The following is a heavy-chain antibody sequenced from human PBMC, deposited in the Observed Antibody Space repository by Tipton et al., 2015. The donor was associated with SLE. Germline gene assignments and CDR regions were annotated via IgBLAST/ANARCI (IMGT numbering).Heavy chain of an antibody. CDR2: IYYTGST. V-gene: IGHV4-39*07. CDR1: GVSISSSTYY. J-gene: IGHJ5*02. CDR3: ARSVGYGGTYGTYWFGP. D-gene: IGHD1-26*01. Sequence: TLSLTCTVSGVSISSSTYYWGWIRQPPGKGLEWIGTIYYTGSTYYSPSLKSRVAISLDTSKKQFSLKLTSVTAADTAVYYCARSVGYGGTYGTYWFGPWGQGTLVTVSS.